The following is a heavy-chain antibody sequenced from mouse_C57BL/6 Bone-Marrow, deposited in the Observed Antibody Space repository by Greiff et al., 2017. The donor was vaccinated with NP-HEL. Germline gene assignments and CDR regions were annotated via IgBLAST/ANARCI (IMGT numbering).Heavy chain of an antibody. V-gene: IGHV2-9*01. CDR2: IWGGGST. Sequence: VQLVESGPGLVAPSQSLYITCTVSGFSLTSYGVDWVRQPPGKGLEWLGVIWGGGSTNYNSALMSRLSISKDNSKSQVFLKMNSLQTDGTAMYYCAKHFITTVVDLCYFDYWGQGTTLTVSS. CDR3: AKHFITTVVDLCYFDY. J-gene: IGHJ2*01. CDR1: GFSLTSYG. D-gene: IGHD1-1*01.